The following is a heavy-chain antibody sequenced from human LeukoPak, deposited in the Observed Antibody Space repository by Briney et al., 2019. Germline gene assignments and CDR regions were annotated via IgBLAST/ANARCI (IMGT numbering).Heavy chain of an antibody. CDR1: GFTFSSYV. CDR3: AKEYNWNYEY. CDR2: ISGGGSST. Sequence: PGGSLRLSCAASGFTFSSYVMSWVRQAPGKGLEWVSTISGGGSSTYYADSVTGRFTISRGNSKNTLYLQMNSLRAEDTAVYYCAKEYNWNYEYWGQGTLVTVSS. J-gene: IGHJ4*02. D-gene: IGHD1-7*01. V-gene: IGHV3-23*01.